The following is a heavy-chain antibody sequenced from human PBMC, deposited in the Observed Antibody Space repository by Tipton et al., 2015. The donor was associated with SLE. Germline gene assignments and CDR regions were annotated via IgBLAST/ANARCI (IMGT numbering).Heavy chain of an antibody. CDR1: GFTFTTYA. CDR3: ARDVIAAAGALDY. CDR2: ISYDGLNT. J-gene: IGHJ4*02. D-gene: IGHD6-13*01. Sequence: SLRLSCSASGFTFTTYAVHWVRQAPGKGLEWVSVISYDGLNTYYANSVKGRFTVSRDNSKNTLFLQMNSLTAEDTAVYYCARDVIAAAGALDYWGQGTLVTVSS. V-gene: IGHV3-30*04.